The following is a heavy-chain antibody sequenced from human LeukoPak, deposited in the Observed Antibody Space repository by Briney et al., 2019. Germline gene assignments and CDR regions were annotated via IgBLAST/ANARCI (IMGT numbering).Heavy chain of an antibody. Sequence: GGSLRLSCAASGFTFSSYTMNWVRQAPGKGLEWVSSISSSGIYIYYADSVKGRFAISRDNTKNSLYLQMNSLRAEDTAVYYCATRRDDFWSGPFDPWGQGTLVTVSS. CDR2: ISSSGIYI. CDR3: ATRRDDFWSGPFDP. D-gene: IGHD3-3*01. J-gene: IGHJ5*02. CDR1: GFTFSSYT. V-gene: IGHV3-21*01.